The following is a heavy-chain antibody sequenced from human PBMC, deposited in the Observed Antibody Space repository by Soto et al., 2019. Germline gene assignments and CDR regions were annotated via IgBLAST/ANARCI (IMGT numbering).Heavy chain of an antibody. CDR1: GGSISSGGYS. V-gene: IGHV4-30-2*01. CDR2: IYHSGST. Sequence: QLQLQESGSGLVKPSQTLSLTCAVSGGSISSGGYSWSWIRQPPGKGLEWIGYIYHSGSTNYNPSFKSRLTISVDRSKNQFPQKLSSVTAADTAVYYCARERDYGDYVSVVDYWGQGTLVTVSS. CDR3: ARERDYGDYVSVVDY. D-gene: IGHD4-17*01. J-gene: IGHJ4*02.